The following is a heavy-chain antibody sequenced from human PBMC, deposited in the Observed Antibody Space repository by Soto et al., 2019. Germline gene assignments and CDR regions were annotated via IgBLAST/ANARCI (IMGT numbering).Heavy chain of an antibody. CDR3: ARRAQDGGNYRSDY. V-gene: IGHV4-39*01. Sequence: QLQLQESGPGLVKPSETLSLTCTVSGGSISSSSYYWGWIRQPPGKGLEWIGSIYYSGSTYYNPSLKSRVTISVDTSKNQFSLKLSSVTAADTAVYYCARRAQDGGNYRSDYWGQGTLVTVSS. CDR1: GGSISSSSYY. CDR2: IYYSGST. D-gene: IGHD2-21*02. J-gene: IGHJ4*02.